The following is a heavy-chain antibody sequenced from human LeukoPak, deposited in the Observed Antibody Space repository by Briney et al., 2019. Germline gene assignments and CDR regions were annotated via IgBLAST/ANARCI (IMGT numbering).Heavy chain of an antibody. V-gene: IGHV4-39*01. Sequence: PSETLSLTCTVSGGSFSSNSFYWNWIRQPPGKGLEWIGSVYYSGSTYYNPSLKSRVTISVDTSKNQFSLNLTSVTAADTAVYFCARGSQVDDFWSGYRAPLDYWGQGTLVTVSS. CDR1: GGSFSSNSFY. D-gene: IGHD3-3*01. CDR3: ARGSQVDDFWSGYRAPLDY. J-gene: IGHJ4*02. CDR2: VYYSGST.